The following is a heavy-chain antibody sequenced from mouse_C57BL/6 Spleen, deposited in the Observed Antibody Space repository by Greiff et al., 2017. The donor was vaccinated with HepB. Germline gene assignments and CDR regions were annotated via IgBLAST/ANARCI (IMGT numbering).Heavy chain of an antibody. D-gene: IGHD1-1*02. Sequence: VQLQQSGAELVKPGASVKLSCKASGYTFTSYWMHWVKQRPGQGLEWIGMIHPNSGSTNYNEKFKSKSTLTVDKSSSTAYMQLSSLTSEDSAVYYCASGWFYAMDYWGQGTSVTVSS. J-gene: IGHJ4*01. V-gene: IGHV1-64*01. CDR2: IHPNSGST. CDR1: GYTFTSYW. CDR3: ASGWFYAMDY.